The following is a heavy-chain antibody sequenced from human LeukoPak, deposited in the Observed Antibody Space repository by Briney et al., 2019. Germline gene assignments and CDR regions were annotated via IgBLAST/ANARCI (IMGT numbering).Heavy chain of an antibody. Sequence: SETLSLTCTVSGGSISSGGCYWSWIRQHPGKGLEWIGYIYYSGSTYYNPSLKSRVTTSVDTSKNQFSLKLSSVTAADTAVYYCARCLMVRNPNWFDPWGQGTLVTVSS. J-gene: IGHJ5*02. CDR1: GGSISSGGCY. CDR2: IYYSGST. V-gene: IGHV4-31*03. CDR3: ARCLMVRNPNWFDP. D-gene: IGHD3-10*01.